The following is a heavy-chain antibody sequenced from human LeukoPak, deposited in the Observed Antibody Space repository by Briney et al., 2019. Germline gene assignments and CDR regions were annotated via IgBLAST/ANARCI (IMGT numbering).Heavy chain of an antibody. CDR3: ARGVLSGLSNWFDP. D-gene: IGHD3-16*01. CDR2: IYHSGST. J-gene: IGHJ5*02. V-gene: IGHV4-38-2*02. Sequence: SETLSLTCTVSGYSISSGYYWGWIRQPPGKGLEWIGSIYHSGSTYYNPSLKSRVTISVDTSKNQFSLKLSSVTAADTAVYYCARGVLSGLSNWFDPWGQGTLVTVSS. CDR1: GYSISSGYY.